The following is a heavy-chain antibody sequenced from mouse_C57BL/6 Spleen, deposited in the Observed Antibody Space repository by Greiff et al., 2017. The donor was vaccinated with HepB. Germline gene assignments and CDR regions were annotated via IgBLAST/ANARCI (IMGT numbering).Heavy chain of an antibody. J-gene: IGHJ4*01. Sequence: LQESGAELVKPGASVKISCKASGYAFSSYWMNWVKQRPGKGLEWIGQIYPGDGDTNYNGKFKGKATLTADKSSSTAYMPLSSLTSEDSAVYFCAGMVTTVFYYAMDYWGQGTSVTVSS. CDR3: AGMVTTVFYYAMDY. CDR1: GYAFSSYW. D-gene: IGHD2-1*01. V-gene: IGHV1-80*01. CDR2: IYPGDGDT.